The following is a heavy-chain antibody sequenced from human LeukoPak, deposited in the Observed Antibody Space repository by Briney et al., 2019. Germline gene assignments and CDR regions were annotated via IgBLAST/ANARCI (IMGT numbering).Heavy chain of an antibody. Sequence: GGSLRLSCAASGFTFDDYAIHWVRQAPGKGLEWVSGISWNSGSIGYADSVKGRFTISRDNAKNSLYLQINSLRAEDTAVYYCARGRRYCSGGSCYSKANYYYYYMDVWGKGTTVTISS. J-gene: IGHJ6*03. CDR1: GFTFDDYA. CDR2: ISWNSGSI. V-gene: IGHV3-9*01. D-gene: IGHD2-15*01. CDR3: ARGRRYCSGGSCYSKANYYYYYMDV.